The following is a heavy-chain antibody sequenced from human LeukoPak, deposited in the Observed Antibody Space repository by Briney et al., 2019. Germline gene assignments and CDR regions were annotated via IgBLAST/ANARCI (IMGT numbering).Heavy chain of an antibody. CDR1: GYTSANYG. CDR2: MYPGDSTA. J-gene: IGHJ4*02. Sequence: KPGECLKISCKGSGYTSANYGIGWVRQMPGKGLEWMGIMYPGDSTARYSPSFQGQVTVSADESISTAYLHWSSLKASDTAMYYCARLHPGGYYDSSGSDYWGQGTLVTVSS. D-gene: IGHD3-22*01. CDR3: ARLHPGGYYDSSGSDY. V-gene: IGHV5-51*01.